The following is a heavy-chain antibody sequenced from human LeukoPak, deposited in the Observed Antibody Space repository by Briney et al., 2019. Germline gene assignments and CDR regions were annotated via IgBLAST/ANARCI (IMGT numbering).Heavy chain of an antibody. D-gene: IGHD3-10*01. CDR1: GYTFSGTGWY. V-gene: IGHV1-2*02. J-gene: IGHJ4*02. Sequence: ASVKVSCKASGYTFSGTGWYLHWLRQAPGQGLECMGWIYPYTGATHYAQKFQSRVAMTRDTSISTAYMELSRLRPDDTAVYYCARDGPAQMVDFDYWGQGTLVTVSS. CDR3: ARDGPAQMVDFDY. CDR2: IYPYTGAT.